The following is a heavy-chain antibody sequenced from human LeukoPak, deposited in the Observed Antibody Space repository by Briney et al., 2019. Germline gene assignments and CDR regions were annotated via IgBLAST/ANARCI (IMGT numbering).Heavy chain of an antibody. CDR1: GGSFSGYY. Sequence: SETLSLTCAVYGGSFSGYYWSWIRQPPGKGLEWIGEINHSGSTNYNPSLKSRVTISVDTSKDQFSLKLSSVTAADTAVYYCAKTVAGYWYFDLWGRGTLVTVSS. J-gene: IGHJ2*01. D-gene: IGHD6-19*01. CDR3: AKTVAGYWYFDL. CDR2: INHSGST. V-gene: IGHV4-34*01.